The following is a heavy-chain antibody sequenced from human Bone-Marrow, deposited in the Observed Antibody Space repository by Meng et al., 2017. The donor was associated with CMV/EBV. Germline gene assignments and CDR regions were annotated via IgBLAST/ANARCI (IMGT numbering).Heavy chain of an antibody. V-gene: IGHV1-18*01. D-gene: IGHD3-3*01. J-gene: IGHJ5*02. CDR2: ISAYNGNT. Sequence: ASVKVSCKASGYTFTSYGISWVRQAPGQGLEWMGWISAYNGNTNYAQKLQGRVTMTRDTSTSTVYMELSSLRSEDTAVYYCARVNVQLWSGFARGWFDPWGQGTLVTVSS. CDR1: GYTFTSYG. CDR3: ARVNVQLWSGFARGWFDP.